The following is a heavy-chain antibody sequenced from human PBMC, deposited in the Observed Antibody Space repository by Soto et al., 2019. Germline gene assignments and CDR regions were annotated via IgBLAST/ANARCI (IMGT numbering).Heavy chain of an antibody. CDR2: IIPILGIA. Sequence: ASVKVSCKASGGTFSSYTISWVQQAPGQGLEWMGRIIPILGIANYAQKFQGRVTITADKSTGTAYMELSSLRSEDTAVYYCASVVPAGYYMDVWGKGTTVTVS. V-gene: IGHV1-69*02. CDR3: ASVVPAGYYMDV. D-gene: IGHD2-2*01. J-gene: IGHJ6*03. CDR1: GGTFSSYT.